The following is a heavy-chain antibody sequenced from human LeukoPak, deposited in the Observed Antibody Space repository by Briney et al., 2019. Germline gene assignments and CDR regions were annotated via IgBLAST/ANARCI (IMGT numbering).Heavy chain of an antibody. V-gene: IGHV4-59*01. CDR1: GGSISSYY. CDR3: ARILRYFDWYAPFDY. Sequence: SETLSLTCTVSGGSISSYYWSWIRQPPGKGLEWIGYIYYSGSTNYNPSLKSRVTISVDTSKNQFSLKLSSVTAADTAVYYCARILRYFDWYAPFDYWGQGTLVTVSS. D-gene: IGHD3-9*01. J-gene: IGHJ4*02. CDR2: IYYSGST.